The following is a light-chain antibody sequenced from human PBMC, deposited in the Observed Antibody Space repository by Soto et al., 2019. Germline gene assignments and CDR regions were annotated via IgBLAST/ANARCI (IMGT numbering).Light chain of an antibody. Sequence: QSALTQPASVSGSPGQSITISCTGTSSDVGGYNYVAWYQQHPGKVPRLMIYEVSNRPSGVSNRFSGSKSGSTASLTISGLQAEDEADYYCISYTSSSTSYDFGTGTKLTVL. V-gene: IGLV2-14*01. J-gene: IGLJ1*01. CDR1: SSDVGGYNY. CDR3: ISYTSSSTSYD. CDR2: EVS.